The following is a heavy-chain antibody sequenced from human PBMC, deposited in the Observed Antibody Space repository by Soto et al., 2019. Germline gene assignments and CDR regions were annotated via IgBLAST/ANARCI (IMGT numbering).Heavy chain of an antibody. Sequence: GASVKVSCKASGYTFTSYAMHWVRQAPGQRLEWMGWINAGNGNTKYSQKFQGRVTITRDTSASTAYMELRSLRSDDTAVYYCARDRREQQLPLHDYWGQGTLVTVSS. J-gene: IGHJ4*02. D-gene: IGHD6-13*01. CDR3: ARDRREQQLPLHDY. CDR2: INAGNGNT. V-gene: IGHV1-3*01. CDR1: GYTFTSYA.